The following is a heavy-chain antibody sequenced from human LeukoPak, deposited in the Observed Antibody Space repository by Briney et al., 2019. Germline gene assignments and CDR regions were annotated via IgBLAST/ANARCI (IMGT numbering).Heavy chain of an antibody. D-gene: IGHD3-3*01. V-gene: IGHV3-7*01. CDR3: ARDYRKIFSGYGMDV. CDR1: GFTFSSYW. CDR2: IKQDGSEK. Sequence: GSLRLSCAASGFTFSSYWMSWVRQAPGKGLEWVANIKQDGSEKYYVDSVKGRFTISRDNSKNTLFLQMKSLTPEDTAVYYCARDYRKIFSGYGMDVWGQGTTVTVSS. J-gene: IGHJ6*02.